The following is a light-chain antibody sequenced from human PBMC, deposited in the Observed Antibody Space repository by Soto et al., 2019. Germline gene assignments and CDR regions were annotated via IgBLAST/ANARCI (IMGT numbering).Light chain of an antibody. J-gene: IGLJ2*01. CDR3: SSYTSSSTLAV. Sequence: QSVLTQPASVSGSPGQSITISCTGTRSDVGGYNYVSWYQQHPGKAPKLMIYDVSDRPSGVSNRFSGSKSGNTASLTISGLQAEDEADYYCSSYTSSSTLAVFGGGTKLTVL. CDR1: RSDVGGYNY. V-gene: IGLV2-14*03. CDR2: DVS.